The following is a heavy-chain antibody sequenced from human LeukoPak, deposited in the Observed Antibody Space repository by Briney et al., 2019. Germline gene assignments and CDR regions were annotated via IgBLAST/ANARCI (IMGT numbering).Heavy chain of an antibody. CDR2: ISGSGGST. D-gene: IGHD3-9*01. CDR1: GFTFSSYA. V-gene: IGHV3-23*01. CDR3: ARGDYDILTGLTPFDY. J-gene: IGHJ4*02. Sequence: GGSLRLSCAASGFTFSSYAMSWVRQAPGKGLEWVSAISGSGGSTYYADSVKGRFTISRDNSKNTLYLQMNSLRAEDTAVYYCARGDYDILTGLTPFDYWGQGTLVTVSS.